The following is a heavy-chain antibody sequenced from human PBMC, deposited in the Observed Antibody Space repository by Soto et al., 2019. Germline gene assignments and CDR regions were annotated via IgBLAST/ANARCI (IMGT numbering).Heavy chain of an antibody. CDR3: ARDSSSWQTYYYDGMDV. V-gene: IGHV3-33*01. J-gene: IGHJ6*02. CDR2: IWYDGSNK. CDR1: GFTFSSYG. Sequence: QVQLVESGGGVVQPGRSLRLSCAASGFTFSSYGMHWVRQAPGKGLEWVAVIWYDGSNKYYADSVKGRFTISRDNSKNTLYLQMNSLRAEDTAVYYCARDSSSWQTYYYDGMDVWGQGTTVTVSS. D-gene: IGHD6-13*01.